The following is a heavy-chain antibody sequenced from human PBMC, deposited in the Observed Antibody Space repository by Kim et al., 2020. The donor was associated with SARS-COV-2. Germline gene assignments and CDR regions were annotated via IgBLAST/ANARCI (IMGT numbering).Heavy chain of an antibody. D-gene: IGHD2-2*01. CDR3: ARDVRSRSSTSFDYYYYGMDV. Sequence: SETLSLTCTVSGGSISSYYWSWIRQPPGKGLEWIGYIYYSGSTNYNPSLKSRVTISVDTSKNQFSLKLSSVTAADTAVYYCARDVRSRSSTSFDYYYYGMDVWGQGTTVTVSS. J-gene: IGHJ6*02. V-gene: IGHV4-59*13. CDR1: GGSISSYY. CDR2: IYYSGST.